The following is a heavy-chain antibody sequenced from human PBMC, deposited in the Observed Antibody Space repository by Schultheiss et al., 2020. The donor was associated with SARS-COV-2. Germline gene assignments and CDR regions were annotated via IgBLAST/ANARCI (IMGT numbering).Heavy chain of an antibody. CDR3: ATYSWAGEYCAGGSCL. V-gene: IGHV3-9*01. CDR2: ISWNRGSI. D-gene: IGHD2-15*01. Sequence: GGSLRLSCAASGFTFDDYAMHWVRKAPGKGLEWVSGISWNRGSIGYADSVKGRFTISRDNAKNSLYLLLNSLRAEDTAIYFCATYSWAGEYCAGGSCLWGKGTLVTASS. J-gene: IGHJ1*01. CDR1: GFTFDDYA.